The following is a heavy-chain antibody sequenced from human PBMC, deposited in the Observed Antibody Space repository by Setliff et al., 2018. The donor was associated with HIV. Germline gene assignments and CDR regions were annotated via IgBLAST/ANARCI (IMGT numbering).Heavy chain of an antibody. V-gene: IGHV2-70*11. J-gene: IGHJ4*02. D-gene: IGHD2-2*01. Sequence: SGPTLVNPTQTLTLTCTVSGFSLGTTGMCVSWIRQPPGKALEWLARIDWDDDTHYNASLKTRLTVSKDTSRNQVVLSLANMDPVDTATYYCALSVLTSSDYFDYWGQGALVTVSS. CDR2: IDWDDDT. CDR1: GFSLGTTGMC. CDR3: ALSVLTSSDYFDY.